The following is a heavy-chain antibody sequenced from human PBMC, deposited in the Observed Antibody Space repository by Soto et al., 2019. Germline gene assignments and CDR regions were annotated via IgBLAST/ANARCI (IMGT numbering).Heavy chain of an antibody. Sequence: HPGGSLRLSCAASGFTFDDYAMHWVRQAPGKGLEWVSGISWNSGSIGYADSVKGRFTISRDNAKNSLYLQMNSLRAEDTALYYCAKDNRANYYYYMDVWGKGTTVTVSS. J-gene: IGHJ6*03. CDR3: AKDNRANYYYYMDV. V-gene: IGHV3-9*01. CDR1: GFTFDDYA. CDR2: ISWNSGSI. D-gene: IGHD2-15*01.